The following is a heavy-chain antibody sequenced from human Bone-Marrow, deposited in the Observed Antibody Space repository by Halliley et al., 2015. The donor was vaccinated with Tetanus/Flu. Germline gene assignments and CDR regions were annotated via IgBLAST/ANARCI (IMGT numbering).Heavy chain of an antibody. CDR3: ARDLRAARPYYYGMDV. D-gene: IGHD6-13*01. Sequence: RIKGAGSPTNSADAGKGRFTISRDNAKNTVYLQKNSLRAEDTALYYCARDLRAARPYYYGMDVWGQGTAVTVSS. V-gene: IGHV3-74*01. J-gene: IGHJ6*02. CDR2: IKGAGSPT.